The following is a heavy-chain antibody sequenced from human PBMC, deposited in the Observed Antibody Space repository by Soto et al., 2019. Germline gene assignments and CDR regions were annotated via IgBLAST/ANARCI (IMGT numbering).Heavy chain of an antibody. D-gene: IGHD5-18*01. CDR1: GGTFSSYA. Sequence: ASVKVSCKASGGTFSSYAISWVRQAPGQGLEWMGGIIPIFGTANYAQKFQGRVTITADESTSTAYMELGSLRSEDTAVYYCAGRYSYGPEDYWGQGTLVTVSS. J-gene: IGHJ4*02. V-gene: IGHV1-69*13. CDR2: IIPIFGTA. CDR3: AGRYSYGPEDY.